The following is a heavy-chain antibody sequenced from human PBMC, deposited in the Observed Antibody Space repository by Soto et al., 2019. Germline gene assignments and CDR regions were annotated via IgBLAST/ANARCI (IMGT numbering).Heavy chain of an antibody. CDR3: ARDQRIVGATTRGFEY. D-gene: IGHD1-26*01. Sequence: QVQLVQSGAEVKKPGASVKVSCKASGYTFTSYGISWVRQAPGQGLEWMGWISAYNGNTNYAQNLQDRVTMTTDTSTSTADMELRSLRSAETAVYYCARDQRIVGATTRGFEYWGQGTLVTVSS. CDR1: GYTFTSYG. V-gene: IGHV1-18*01. J-gene: IGHJ4*02. CDR2: ISAYNGNT.